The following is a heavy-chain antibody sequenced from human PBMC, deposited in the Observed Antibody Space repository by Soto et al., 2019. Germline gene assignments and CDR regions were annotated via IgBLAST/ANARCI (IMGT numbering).Heavy chain of an antibody. CDR2: ISSSSSTI. CDR3: ASTIEYSSSYYFDY. J-gene: IGHJ4*02. CDR1: GFTFSSYS. V-gene: IGHV3-48*02. D-gene: IGHD6-6*01. Sequence: GGSLRLSCAASGFTFSSYSMNWVRQAPGKGLEWVSYISSSSSTIYYADSVKGRFTISRDNAKNSLYLQMNSLRDEDTAVYYCASTIEYSSSYYFDYWGQGTLVTVSS.